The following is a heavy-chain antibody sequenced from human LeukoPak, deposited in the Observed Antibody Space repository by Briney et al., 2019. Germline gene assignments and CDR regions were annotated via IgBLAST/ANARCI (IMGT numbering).Heavy chain of an antibody. D-gene: IGHD1-14*01. Sequence: HTGGSLRLSCAASGFTFSSYWMHWVRQAPGKGLVWVSRIKSDGSGTTYADSVKGRFTISRDNAKNTLYLQMNSLRAEDTAVYFCAREFRKPSTGGWGQGTLVTVSS. CDR1: GFTFSSYW. CDR3: AREFRKPSTGG. V-gene: IGHV3-74*01. J-gene: IGHJ4*02. CDR2: IKSDGSGT.